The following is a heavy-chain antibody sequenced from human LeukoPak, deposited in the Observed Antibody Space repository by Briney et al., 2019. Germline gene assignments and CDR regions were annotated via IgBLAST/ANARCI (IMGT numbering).Heavy chain of an antibody. D-gene: IGHD1-7*01. CDR1: GFTFSSYA. J-gene: IGHJ4*02. CDR3: ARVGSWNYDV. CDR2: LSGSGDST. Sequence: PGRSLRLSCAASGFTFSSYAMSWVRQAPGNGLEWVSALSGSGDSTYYADSVKGRFTISRDNSKSTLYLQMNSLRAEDTAVYYCARVGSWNYDVWGQGTLVTVSS. V-gene: IGHV3-23*01.